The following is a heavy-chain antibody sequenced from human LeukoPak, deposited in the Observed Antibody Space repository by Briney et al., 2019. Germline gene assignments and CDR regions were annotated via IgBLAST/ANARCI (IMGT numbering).Heavy chain of an antibody. CDR1: GFTFSSYW. D-gene: IGHD3-10*01. CDR3: VRGDGWFGELLNFDN. Sequence: GGSLRLSCTASGFTFSSYWMNWVRQAPGKGLEWVANIKQDGSEKYYVDSVKGRFTISRDNGKNSLYLQMNSLRDEDTAVYYCVRGDGWFGELLNFDNWGQGTLVTVSS. V-gene: IGHV3-7*02. J-gene: IGHJ4*02. CDR2: IKQDGSEK.